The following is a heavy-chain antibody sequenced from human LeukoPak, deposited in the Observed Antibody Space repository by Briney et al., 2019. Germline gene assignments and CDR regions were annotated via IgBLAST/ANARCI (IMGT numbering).Heavy chain of an antibody. Sequence: GGSLRLSCTASGFSFSNYGMHWVRQDPGKGLEWVAVIAHDGSVAYYADWVKGRFTISRDNSKNTLYLQMNSLRAEDTAVYYCAREEAAAGTSYFDYWGQGTLVTVSS. CDR1: GFSFSNYG. CDR2: IAHDGSVA. J-gene: IGHJ4*02. CDR3: AREEAAAGTSYFDY. D-gene: IGHD6-13*01. V-gene: IGHV3-30*03.